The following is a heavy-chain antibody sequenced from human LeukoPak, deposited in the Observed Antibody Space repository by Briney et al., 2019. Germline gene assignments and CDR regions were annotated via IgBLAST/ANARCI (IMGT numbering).Heavy chain of an antibody. CDR2: ITSSSGTI. V-gene: IGHV3-48*01. J-gene: IGHJ4*02. CDR1: GFTFSSYS. D-gene: IGHD2-21*01. CDR3: ARDNLWAFDY. Sequence: GGSLRLSCAASGFTFSSYSMNWVRQAPGNGLEWVSYITSSSGTIYYADSVKGRFTISRDNAKKSLYLQMNSLRAEDTAVYYCARDNLWAFDYWGQGTLVTVSS.